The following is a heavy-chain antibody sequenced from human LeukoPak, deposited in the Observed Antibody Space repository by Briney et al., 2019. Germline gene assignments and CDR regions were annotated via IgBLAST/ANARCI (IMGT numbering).Heavy chain of an antibody. V-gene: IGHV3-74*01. Sequence: QPGGSLRLSCAASGFNVNNAWMNWVRQAPGKGLVWVSRIASDGSSTTYADSVKGRFSISRDNAKNTLYLQMNSLRVEDTAVYYCARGRPHGNDYWGQGTLVTVSS. J-gene: IGHJ4*02. CDR1: GFNVNNAW. CDR2: IASDGSST. CDR3: ARGRPHGNDY. D-gene: IGHD4-23*01.